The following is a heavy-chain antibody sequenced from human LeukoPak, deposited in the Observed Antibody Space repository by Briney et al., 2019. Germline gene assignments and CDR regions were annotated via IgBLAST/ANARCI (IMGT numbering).Heavy chain of an antibody. CDR3: ARLVGSSSTWAFDI. CDR1: GGSINSYY. D-gene: IGHD6-13*01. Sequence: SETLSLTCTVSGGSINSYYWSWIRQPPGKGLEWIGYIHYSGSTNYDPSLKSRVTISVDTSKNQFPLKLSSVTAADTAVYYCARLVGSSSTWAFDIWGQGTMVTVSS. J-gene: IGHJ3*02. V-gene: IGHV4-59*08. CDR2: IHYSGST.